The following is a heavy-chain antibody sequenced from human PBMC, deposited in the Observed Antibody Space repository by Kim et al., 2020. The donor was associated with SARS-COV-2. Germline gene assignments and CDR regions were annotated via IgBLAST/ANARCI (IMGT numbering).Heavy chain of an antibody. J-gene: IGHJ4*02. Sequence: GGSLRLSCSASGFTFSGFAMHWVRQAPGKGLEYVAAISRNGASTDYADSVKGRFTISRDNSKNTLYLQMTSLSAEDTAVYYCVKGLGYGRSTICPGDYWGEGALVTVSS. CDR1: GFTFSGFA. D-gene: IGHD2-2*01. CDR3: VKGLGYGRSTICPGDY. CDR2: ISRNGAST. V-gene: IGHV3-64D*06.